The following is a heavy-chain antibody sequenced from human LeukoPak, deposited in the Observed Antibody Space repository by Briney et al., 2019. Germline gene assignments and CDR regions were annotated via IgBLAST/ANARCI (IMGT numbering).Heavy chain of an antibody. CDR3: ARDHHRRLYDSQARDTFDI. Sequence: GGSLRLSCAASRFTFSSYEMNWVRQAPGKGLEWVSSISSSSSYIYYADSVKGRFTISRDNAKNSLYLQMNSLRAEDTAVYYCARDHHRRLYDSQARDTFDIWGQGTMVTVSS. D-gene: IGHD3-22*01. CDR2: ISSSSSYI. CDR1: RFTFSSYE. V-gene: IGHV3-21*01. J-gene: IGHJ3*02.